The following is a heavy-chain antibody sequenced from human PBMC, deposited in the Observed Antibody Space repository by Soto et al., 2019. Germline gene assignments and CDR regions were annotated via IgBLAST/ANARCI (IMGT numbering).Heavy chain of an antibody. CDR2: IYYSGST. V-gene: IGHV4-59*01. D-gene: IGHD6-25*01. CDR3: ARDSSGWHLHDY. Sequence: PSETLSLTCTVSGGSISSYYWSWIRQPPGKGLEWIGYIYYSGSTNYNPSLKSRVTISVDTSKNQFSLKLSSVTAADTAVYYCARDSSGWHLHDYWGQGTLVTVSS. J-gene: IGHJ4*02. CDR1: GGSISSYY.